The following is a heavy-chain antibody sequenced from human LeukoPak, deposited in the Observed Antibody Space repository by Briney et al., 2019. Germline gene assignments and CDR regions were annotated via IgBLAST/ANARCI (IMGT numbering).Heavy chain of an antibody. CDR1: GGSTGSDY. D-gene: IGHD3-22*01. CDR3: AREPSSGYYGGLDY. CDR2: IYYSGST. Sequence: SETLSLTCTVSGGSTGSDYWSWIRQPPGKGLEWIGYIYYSGSTNYNPSLKSRVTISVDTSKNQFSLKLSSVTAADTAVYYCAREPSSGYYGGLDYWGQGTLVTVSS. J-gene: IGHJ4*02. V-gene: IGHV4-59*01.